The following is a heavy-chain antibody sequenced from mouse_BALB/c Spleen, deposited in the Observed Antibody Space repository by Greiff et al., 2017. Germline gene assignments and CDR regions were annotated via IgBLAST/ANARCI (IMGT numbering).Heavy chain of an antibody. CDR1: GYTFTSYW. D-gene: IGHD2-3*01. J-gene: IGHJ2*01. Sequence: VKLMESGAELAKPGASVKMSCKASGYTFTSYWMHWVKQRPGQGLEWIGYINPSTGYTEYNQKFKDKATLTADKSSSTAYMQLSSLTSEDSAVYYCAGGYDGYLFDYWGQGTTLTVSS. CDR3: AGGYDGYLFDY. CDR2: INPSTGYT. V-gene: IGHV1-7*01.